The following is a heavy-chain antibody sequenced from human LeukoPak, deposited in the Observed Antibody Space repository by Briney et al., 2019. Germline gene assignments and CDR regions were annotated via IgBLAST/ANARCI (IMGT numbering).Heavy chain of an antibody. Sequence: GGSLRLSCAASGFTFGDYGMSWVRQAPGKGLEWVSSINWNGGNTADADSVKGRFTISRDTAKDSLYLQLNSLRAEDTALYYCARDRGWLQYIDYWGQGTLVTVSS. CDR1: GFTFGDYG. D-gene: IGHD5-24*01. J-gene: IGHJ4*02. V-gene: IGHV3-20*04. CDR2: INWNGGNT. CDR3: ARDRGWLQYIDY.